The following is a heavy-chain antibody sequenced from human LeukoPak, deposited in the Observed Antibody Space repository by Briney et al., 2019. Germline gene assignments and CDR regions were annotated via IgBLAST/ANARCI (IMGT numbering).Heavy chain of an antibody. CDR1: VGSISRYY. CDR2: IYYSGST. J-gene: IGHJ4*02. V-gene: IGHV4-59*07. D-gene: IGHD6-19*01. CDR3: ARNSGWYEASIDY. Sequence: SDTLSLTCTVSVGSISRYYWSWIRQPPGKGLEWIGYIYYSGSTNYNPSLKSRVTISVDTSKNQFSLQLSSVTAADTAVYYCARNSGWYEASIDYWGQGTLVTVSS.